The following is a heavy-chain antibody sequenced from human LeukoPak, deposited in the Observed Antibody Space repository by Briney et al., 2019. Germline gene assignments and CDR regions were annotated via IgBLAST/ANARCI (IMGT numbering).Heavy chain of an antibody. D-gene: IGHD3-10*01. J-gene: IGHJ4*02. CDR1: GGSISSSSYY. Sequence: PSETLSLTCTVSGGSISSSSYYWGWIRQPPGKGLEWIESIYYSGSTYYNPSLKSRVTISVDTSKNQFSLKLSSVTAADTAVYYCARRPVLLWFGELSGYFDYWGQGTLVTVSS. CDR3: ARRPVLLWFGELSGYFDY. CDR2: IYYSGST. V-gene: IGHV4-39*01.